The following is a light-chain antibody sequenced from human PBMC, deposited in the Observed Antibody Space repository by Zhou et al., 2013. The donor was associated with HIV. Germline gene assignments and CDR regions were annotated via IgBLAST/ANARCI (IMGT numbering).Light chain of an antibody. J-gene: IGKJ4*02. CDR1: QTVSSN. CDR2: GAT. V-gene: IGKV3-15*01. Sequence: EIAIWQSPGTLSLSPGERATVSCRASQTVSSNLAWYQQKPGQAPRLLIYGATTRATGIPERFSGSGSGTEFTLTISSLQTEDFAVYYCQQYGSAPAGFGGGTKVEIK. CDR3: QQYGSAPAG.